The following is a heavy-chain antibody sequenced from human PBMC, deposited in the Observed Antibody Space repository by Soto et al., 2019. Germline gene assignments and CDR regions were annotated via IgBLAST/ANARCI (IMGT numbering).Heavy chain of an antibody. CDR3: ARAGVYYDSSGYYGCDY. CDR1: GGTFSSYA. V-gene: IGHV1-69*13. D-gene: IGHD3-22*01. J-gene: IGHJ4*02. CDR2: IIPIFGTA. Sequence: GASVKVSCKASGGTFSSYAISWVRQAPGQGLEWMGGIIPIFGTANYAQKFQGRVTITADESTSTAYMELSSLRSEDTAVYYCARAGVYYDSSGYYGCDYWGQGTLVTVSS.